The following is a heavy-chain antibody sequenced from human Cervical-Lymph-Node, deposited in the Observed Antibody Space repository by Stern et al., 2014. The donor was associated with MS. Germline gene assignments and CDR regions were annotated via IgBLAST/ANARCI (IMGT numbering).Heavy chain of an antibody. CDR2: IFPGGSDI. V-gene: IGHV5-51*01. CDR1: GYTFTSYW. CDR3: ARQRYFDY. J-gene: IGHJ4*02. Sequence: VQLVQSGPEVKRPGESLKISCQASGYTFTSYWIGWVRQMPGKGLEWIAIIFPGGSDIRYSPSFQGQVTIPADNSSSPSYLQWNNRKASDTAIYYCARQRYFDYWGQGTLVTVSS.